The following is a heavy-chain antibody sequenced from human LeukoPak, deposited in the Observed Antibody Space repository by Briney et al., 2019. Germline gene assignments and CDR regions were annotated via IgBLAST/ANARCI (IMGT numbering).Heavy chain of an antibody. D-gene: IGHD6-19*01. V-gene: IGHV1-2*02. CDR3: ATPRGYSSGWHPFDY. J-gene: IGHJ4*02. Sequence: ASVKVSCKASGYTFTGYYMHWVRQAPGQGLEWMGWINPNSGGTNYAQKFQGRVTMTEDTSTDTAYMELSSLRSEDTAVYYCATPRGYSSGWHPFDYWGQGTLVTVSS. CDR2: INPNSGGT. CDR1: GYTFTGYY.